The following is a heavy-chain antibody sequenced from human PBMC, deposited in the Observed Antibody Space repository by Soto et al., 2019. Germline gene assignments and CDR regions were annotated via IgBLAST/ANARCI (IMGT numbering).Heavy chain of an antibody. D-gene: IGHD2-21*01. V-gene: IGHV4-39*01. Sequence: SETLSLTCTVSGDSISSSYYWGWVRQPPGKGLECIGAVYYTGFTYYNPSLKSRLTFSLDMSKNQFSLRLSSVTAADTAIYYCARLPVVVIALGYFDPWGPGTLVTVSS. CDR1: GDSISSSYY. CDR3: ARLPVVVIALGYFDP. J-gene: IGHJ5*02. CDR2: VYYTGFT.